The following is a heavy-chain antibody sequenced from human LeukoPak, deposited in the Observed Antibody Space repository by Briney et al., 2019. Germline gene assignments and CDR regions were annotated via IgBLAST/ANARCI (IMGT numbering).Heavy chain of an antibody. CDR2: INPNSGGT. J-gene: IGHJ4*02. CDR1: GCTFTGYY. CDR3: AREADRLRFFDY. V-gene: IGHV1-2*04. D-gene: IGHD5-12*01. Sequence: ASVKVSCKASGCTFTGYYMHWVRQAPGQGLEWMGWINPNSGGTNYAQKFQGWVTMTRDTSISTAYMELSRLRSDDTAVYYCAREADRLRFFDYWGQGTLVTVSS.